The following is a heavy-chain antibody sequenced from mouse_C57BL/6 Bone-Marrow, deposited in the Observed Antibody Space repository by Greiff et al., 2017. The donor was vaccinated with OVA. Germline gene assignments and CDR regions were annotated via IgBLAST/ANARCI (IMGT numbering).Heavy chain of an antibody. D-gene: IGHD1-1*01. CDR2: IRNKPNGSTK. CDR1: GFTFTNYY. Sequence: EVNVVESGGGLVQPGDSLSLSCAASGFTFTNYYMSWVRQPPGKALEWLAFIRNKPNGSTKEYSASVKGRFTIPRDHSQSILYRQMNALRAEDSATYYCARYKGRVAVDYFDYWGQGTARTVSS. J-gene: IGHJ2*01. V-gene: IGHV7-3*01. CDR3: ARYKGRVAVDYFDY.